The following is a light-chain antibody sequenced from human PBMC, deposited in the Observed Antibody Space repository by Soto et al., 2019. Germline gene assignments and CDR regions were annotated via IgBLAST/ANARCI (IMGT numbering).Light chain of an antibody. V-gene: IGKV3-15*01. J-gene: IGKJ1*01. CDR1: QGVSSN. CDR2: GAS. CDR3: QQYDQWFWT. Sequence: EIVMTQSPATLSVSPGERATLSCRASQGVSSNLAWYQQKPGQAPRLLIYGASTRATAIPARFSGSGSGTEFTLTISSLQSEDFAVYYCQQYDQWFWTFGQGTKVEIK.